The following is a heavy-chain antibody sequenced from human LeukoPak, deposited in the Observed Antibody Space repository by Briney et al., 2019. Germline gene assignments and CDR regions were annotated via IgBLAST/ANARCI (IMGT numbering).Heavy chain of an antibody. D-gene: IGHD2-15*01. J-gene: IGHJ4*02. CDR3: ARAAAVSAIPSD. CDR1: GFAFSNYW. Sequence: QPGGSLRLSCAASGFAFSNYWMHWVRQAPGKGLMWVSRINSDGSITSYADSVKGRFTISRDNAKNTLYLQMNSLRAEDTGMYYCARAAAVSAIPSDWGQGTLVIISS. V-gene: IGHV3-74*01. CDR2: INSDGSIT.